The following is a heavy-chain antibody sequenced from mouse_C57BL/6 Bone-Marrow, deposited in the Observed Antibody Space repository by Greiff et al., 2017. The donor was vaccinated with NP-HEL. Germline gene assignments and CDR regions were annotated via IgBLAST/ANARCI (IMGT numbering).Heavy chain of an antibody. CDR3: ARVGEFYYGYDEGAMDY. D-gene: IGHD2-2*01. CDR2: IYPRDGST. J-gene: IGHJ4*01. CDR1: GYTFTDHT. V-gene: IGHV1-78*01. Sequence: VQLQQSDAELVKPGASVKISCKVSGYTFTDHTIHWMKQRPEQGLEWIGYIYPRDGSTKYNEKFKGKATLTADKSSSTAYMQLNSLTSEDSAVYFCARVGEFYYGYDEGAMDYWGQGTSVTVSS.